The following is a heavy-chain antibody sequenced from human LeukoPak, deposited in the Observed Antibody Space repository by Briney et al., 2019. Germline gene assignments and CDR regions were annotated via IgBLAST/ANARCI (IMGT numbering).Heavy chain of an antibody. V-gene: IGHV4-4*07. Sequence: PSETLSLTCTVSGGSISSYYWSWIRQPAGKGLEWIGRIYTSGSTNYNPSLKSRVTMSVDTSKNQFSLKLSSVTAADTAVYYCARDRIGVLMVYAQGEAFDIWGQGTMVTVSS. D-gene: IGHD2-8*01. J-gene: IGHJ3*02. CDR1: GGSISSYY. CDR3: ARDRIGVLMVYAQGEAFDI. CDR2: IYTSGST.